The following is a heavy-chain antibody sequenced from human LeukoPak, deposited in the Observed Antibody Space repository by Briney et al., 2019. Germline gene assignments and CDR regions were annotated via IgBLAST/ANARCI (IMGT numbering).Heavy chain of an antibody. CDR2: IWYDGSNK. Sequence: GRSLRLSCAASGFTFSSYAMHWVRQAPGKGLEWVAVIWYDGSNKYYADSVKGRFTISRDNSKNTLYLQMNSLRAEDTAVYYCARGIQCSSTSCYAGSTFDYWGQGTLVTVSS. V-gene: IGHV3-30*19. CDR3: ARGIQCSSTSCYAGSTFDY. D-gene: IGHD2-2*01. CDR1: GFTFSSYA. J-gene: IGHJ4*02.